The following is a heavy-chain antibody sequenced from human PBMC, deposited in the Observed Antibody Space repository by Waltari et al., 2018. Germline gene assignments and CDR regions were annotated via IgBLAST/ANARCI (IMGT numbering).Heavy chain of an antibody. J-gene: IGHJ3*01. CDR2: IYYIGNT. V-gene: IGHV4-59*01. CDR1: GVSISSSY. D-gene: IGHD2-2*01. Sequence: QVQLQESGPGLVKSSETLSLTCAVSGVSISSSYWAWFRQPPGKGLEYIGYIYYIGNTHYNPSLKSRLTISWDPSKNEVSLNLRSVTAADTAVYYCAGYCASTSCYEYAFDLWGQGTAVNVSS. CDR3: AGYCASTSCYEYAFDL.